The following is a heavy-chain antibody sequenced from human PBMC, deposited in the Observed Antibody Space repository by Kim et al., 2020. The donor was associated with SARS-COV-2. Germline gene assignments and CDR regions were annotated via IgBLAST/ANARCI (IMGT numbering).Heavy chain of an antibody. CDR1: GYTFTSYD. CDR3: ARGRGGGYCSGGSCYPTYYYYGMDV. V-gene: IGHV1-8*01. Sequence: ASVKVSCKASGYTFTSYDINWVRQATGQGLEWMGWMNPNSGNTGYAQKFQGRVTMTRNTSISTAYMELSSLRSEDTAVYYCARGRGGGYCSGGSCYPTYYYYGMDVWGQGTTVTVSS. CDR2: MNPNSGNT. J-gene: IGHJ6*02. D-gene: IGHD2-15*01.